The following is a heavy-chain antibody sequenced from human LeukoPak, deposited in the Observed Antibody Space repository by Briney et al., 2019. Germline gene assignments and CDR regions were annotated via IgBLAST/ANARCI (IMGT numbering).Heavy chain of an antibody. D-gene: IGHD2-8*01. CDR3: ARLRYCTNGVCP. V-gene: IGHV4-59*01. CDR1: GGSISSYY. J-gene: IGHJ5*02. CDR2: IYYSGST. Sequence: SETLSLTCTVSGGSISSYYWSWIRQPPGRGLEWIGYIYYSGSTNYNPSLKSRVTISVDTSKNQFSLRLSSVTAADTAVYYCARLRYCTNGVCPWGQGTLVTVSS.